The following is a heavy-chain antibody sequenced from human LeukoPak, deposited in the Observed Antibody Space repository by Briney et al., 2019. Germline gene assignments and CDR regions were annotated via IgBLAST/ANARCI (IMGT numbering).Heavy chain of an antibody. CDR3: AKPSGDYDYFDY. J-gene: IGHJ4*02. CDR1: GFTFSSYA. CDR2: ITTSDST. V-gene: IGHV3-23*01. Sequence: GGSLRLSCAASGFTFSSYAMDWIRQTPGKGLEWVSGITTSDSTYYADSVKGRFTISRDNSKNTLFLQINSLTVEDMAVYYCAKPSGDYDYFDYWGQGTLVTVSS. D-gene: IGHD4-17*01.